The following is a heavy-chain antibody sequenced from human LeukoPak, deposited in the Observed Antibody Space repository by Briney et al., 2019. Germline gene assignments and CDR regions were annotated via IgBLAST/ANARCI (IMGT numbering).Heavy chain of an antibody. CDR3: AKVSTVTTMGYFDY. Sequence: PGGSLRLSCAASGFSFDGYAMSWVRQAPGKGLEWVSSLNWNGGTTYYADSVKGRFAMSRDNAKNSLNLQMNSLRAEDTAFYYCAKVSTVTTMGYFDYWGQGTLVTVSS. J-gene: IGHJ4*02. CDR2: LNWNGGTT. CDR1: GFSFDGYA. D-gene: IGHD4-17*01. V-gene: IGHV3-20*04.